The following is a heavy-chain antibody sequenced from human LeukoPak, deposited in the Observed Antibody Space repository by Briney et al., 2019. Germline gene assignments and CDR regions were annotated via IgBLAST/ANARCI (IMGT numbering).Heavy chain of an antibody. V-gene: IGHV3-7*03. D-gene: IGHD1-1*01. CDR2: IGQDGTEK. CDR1: GFAFNTYW. J-gene: IGHJ4*02. Sequence: GGSLRLSCAASGFAFNTYWMSWDRQAPGKGLEWVANIGQDGTEKHHVDSVRGRFTISRDNAKNSVFLQMNSLRAEDTAVYYCARDRDGKDYWGQGTLVTVSS. CDR3: ARDRDGKDY.